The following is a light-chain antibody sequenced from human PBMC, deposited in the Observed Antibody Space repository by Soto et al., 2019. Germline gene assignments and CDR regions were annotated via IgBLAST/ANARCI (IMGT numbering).Light chain of an antibody. CDR3: LSYTSSTTYV. J-gene: IGLJ1*01. CDR2: DVS. Sequence: QSVLTQPASVSGSPGQSITISCTGTSSVVGGYNSVSWYQQPPGKAPKLVIFDVSNRPSGVSNRFSGSKSGNTASLTISVLQPEDEADYYCLSYTSSTTYVFGTGTKVTVL. V-gene: IGLV2-14*01. CDR1: SSVVGGYNS.